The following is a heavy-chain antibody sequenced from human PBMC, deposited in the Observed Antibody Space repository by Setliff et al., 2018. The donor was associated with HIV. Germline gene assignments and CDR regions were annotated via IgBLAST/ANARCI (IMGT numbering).Heavy chain of an antibody. V-gene: IGHV4-38-2*02. CDR3: ARGEACGGGCHYAFEL. CDR1: GDSISSDFY. D-gene: IGHD2-21*02. J-gene: IGHJ3*01. Sequence: LTCTVSGDSISSDFYWGWIRQPPGKGLEWIASIYHSGNTYYMPSLQSRVTISVDMSKNQFSLKLNSVTAADTAVYYCARGEACGGGCHYAFELWGRGTMVTVSS. CDR2: IYHSGNT.